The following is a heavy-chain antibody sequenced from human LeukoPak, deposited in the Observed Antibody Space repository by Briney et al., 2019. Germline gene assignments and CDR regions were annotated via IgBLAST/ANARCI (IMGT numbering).Heavy chain of an antibody. D-gene: IGHD1-20*01. J-gene: IGHJ5*02. CDR1: GFTFSDYY. CDR3: ARDMTGTTVFDP. V-gene: IGHV3-7*01. Sequence: PGGSLRLSCAASGFTFSDYYMSWIRQAPGKGLEWVANIKQDGSEKYYVDSVKGRFTISRDNAKNSLYLQMNSLRAEDTAVYYCARDMTGTTVFDPWGQGTLVTVSS. CDR2: IKQDGSEK.